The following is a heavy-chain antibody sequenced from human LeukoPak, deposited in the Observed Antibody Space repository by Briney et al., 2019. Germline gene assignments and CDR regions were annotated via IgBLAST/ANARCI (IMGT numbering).Heavy chain of an antibody. CDR3: AKAGDYYGSGSFFPYDY. J-gene: IGHJ4*02. Sequence: SETLSLTCTVSGVSISSSNSYWGWIRQPPGKGLEWIGSIYYSGNTYYNASLKSQVSISIDTSKNQFSLRLTSVTAADTAVYYCAKAGDYYGSGSFFPYDYWGQGTLVTVSS. CDR2: IYYSGNT. D-gene: IGHD3-10*01. V-gene: IGHV4-39*01. CDR1: GVSISSSNSY.